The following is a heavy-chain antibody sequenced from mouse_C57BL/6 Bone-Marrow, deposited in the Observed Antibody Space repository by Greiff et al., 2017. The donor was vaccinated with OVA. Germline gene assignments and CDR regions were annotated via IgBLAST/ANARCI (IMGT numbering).Heavy chain of an antibody. V-gene: IGHV5-12*01. J-gene: IGHJ1*03. CDR1: GFTFSDYY. CDR3: ARKPLLGRYWDFDV. Sequence: EVKLVESGGGLVQPGGSLKLSCAASGFTFSDYYMYWVRQTPEKRLEWVAYISNGGGSTYYPDTVKGRFTISRDNAKNTLYLQMSRLKSEDTAMYYCARKPLLGRYWDFDVWGTGTTVTVSS. CDR2: ISNGGGST. D-gene: IGHD2-10*01.